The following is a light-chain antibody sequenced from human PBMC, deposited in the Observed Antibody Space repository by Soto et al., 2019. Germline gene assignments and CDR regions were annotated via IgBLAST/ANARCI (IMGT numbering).Light chain of an antibody. CDR2: KAS. V-gene: IGKV1-5*03. J-gene: IGKJ1*01. Sequence: DIQMTQSPSTLSESVGDRVTITCRASQSISSWLAWYQQEPGKAPKLLIYKASSLESGVPSRFSGSGSGTEFTLTISSLQPDDFATYYCQQYNSYSGTFGQGTKVDIK. CDR3: QQYNSYSGT. CDR1: QSISSW.